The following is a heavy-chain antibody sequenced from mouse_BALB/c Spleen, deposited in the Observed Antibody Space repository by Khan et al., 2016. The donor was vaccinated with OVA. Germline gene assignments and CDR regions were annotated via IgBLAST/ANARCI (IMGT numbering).Heavy chain of an antibody. CDR2: IRYSGNT. J-gene: IGHJ2*01. V-gene: IGHV3-2*02. Sequence: DVQLQESGPGLVKPSQSLSLTCTVTGYSITSDYAWNWIRQFPGNKLEWMGFIRYSGNTNYNPSLKSRISITRDTSKNQFFLQLNSVTTEDAATYYCARVYGGDFDYWGQGTTLTVSS. D-gene: IGHD1-1*01. CDR3: ARVYGGDFDY. CDR1: GYSITSDYA.